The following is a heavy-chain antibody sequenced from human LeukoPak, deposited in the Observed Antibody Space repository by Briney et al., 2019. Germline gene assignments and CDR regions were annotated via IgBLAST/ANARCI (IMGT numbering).Heavy chain of an antibody. D-gene: IGHD6-19*01. CDR2: IYTSGST. J-gene: IGHJ6*03. V-gene: IGHV4-61*02. CDR3: ARVLSSYYYYYMDV. CDR1: GGSISSGSYY. Sequence: SETLSLTCTVSGGSISSGSYYWSWIRQPAGKGLEWIGRIYTSGSTNYNPSLKSRVTISVDTSKNQFSLKLSSVTTADTAVYYCARVLSSYYYYYMDVWGKGTTVTVSS.